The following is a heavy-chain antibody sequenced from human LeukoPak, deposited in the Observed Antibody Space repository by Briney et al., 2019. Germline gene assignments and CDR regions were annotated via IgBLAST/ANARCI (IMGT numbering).Heavy chain of an antibody. CDR1: GFSFSSYR. CDR2: ISSGSNDI. J-gene: IGHJ4*02. Sequence: PGGSLRLSCAGSGFSFSSYRMNWVRQPPGKGLEWVSFISSGSNDIYYADSVKGRFTISKDNAKNSLYLEMNSLRAEDTTVYYCARSIGAAYFDNWGQGTLVTVSS. CDR3: ARSIGAAYFDN. D-gene: IGHD6-13*01. V-gene: IGHV3-21*01.